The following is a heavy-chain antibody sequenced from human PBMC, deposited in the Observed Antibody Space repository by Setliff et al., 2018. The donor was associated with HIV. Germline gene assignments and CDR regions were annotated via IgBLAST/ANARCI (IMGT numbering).Heavy chain of an antibody. Sequence: PSETLSLTCTVSGGSISSYCWNRIRQSPGRGLEWIGFIFSSGSTKYNPSLQSRVTMSIDTSKNQFSLKLTSVTAADTAVYYCARRIDNSGSFPDKNWFDTWGQGSLVTVS. CDR2: IFSSGST. CDR1: GGSISSYC. D-gene: IGHD3-10*01. V-gene: IGHV4-4*09. CDR3: ARRIDNSGSFPDKNWFDT. J-gene: IGHJ5*02.